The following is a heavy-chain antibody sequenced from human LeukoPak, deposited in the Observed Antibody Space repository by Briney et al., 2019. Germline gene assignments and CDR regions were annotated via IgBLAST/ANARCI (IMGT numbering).Heavy chain of an antibody. V-gene: IGHV4-34*01. Sequence: SETLSLTCAVYGGSFSGYYLSWIRQPPGKGLEWIGEINHSGSTNYNPSRTSRGTTSVNTSKNNSSLKLRSVTAAQTAVYYCARDAAAAYWGQGTLVTVYS. J-gene: IGHJ1*01. CDR3: ARDAAAAY. D-gene: IGHD2-2*01. CDR2: INHSGST. CDR1: GGSFSGYY.